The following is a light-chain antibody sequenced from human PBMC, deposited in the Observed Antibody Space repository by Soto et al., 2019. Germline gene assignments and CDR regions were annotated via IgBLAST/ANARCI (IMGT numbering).Light chain of an antibody. CDR2: KAS. V-gene: IGKV1-5*03. CDR3: QQKISYSKT. J-gene: IGKJ1*01. CDR1: QSIGTW. Sequence: DIQMTQSPSTLSASVGDRVTITCRASQSIGTWLAWYQQKPGKAPSLLIYKASSLKSGVPSRCSDRGAGTEFSLTIRSLQADDFATYYCQQKISYSKTFGQGTKVEIK.